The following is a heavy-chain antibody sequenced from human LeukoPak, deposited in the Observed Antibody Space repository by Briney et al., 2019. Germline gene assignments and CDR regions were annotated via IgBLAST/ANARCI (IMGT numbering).Heavy chain of an antibody. V-gene: IGHV3-20*04. CDR2: INWDGGST. D-gene: IGHD2-15*01. J-gene: IGHJ4*02. Sequence: PGRSLRLSCTASGIIFGDHGMSWVRQVPGKGLEWVSGINWDGGSTGYADSVKGRFTISRDNTKNSLYLQMNSLRAEDTAFYYCARQNIVVVPHFDYWGQGTLVTVSS. CDR1: GIIFGDHG. CDR3: ARQNIVVVPHFDY.